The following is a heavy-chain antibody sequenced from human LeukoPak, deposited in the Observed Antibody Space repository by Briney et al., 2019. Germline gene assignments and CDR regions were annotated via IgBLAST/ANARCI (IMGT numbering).Heavy chain of an antibody. CDR1: SGSISSYY. J-gene: IGHJ3*02. V-gene: IGHV4-59*01. CDR2: IYYSGST. CDR3: AGYMSGFDI. D-gene: IGHD3-16*02. Sequence: KPSETLSLTCTVSSGSISSYYWSWIRQPPGKGLEWIGYIYYSGSTNYNPSLKSRVTISVDTSKNQFSLKLTSVTAADTAVYYCAGYMSGFDIWGQGTMVTVSS.